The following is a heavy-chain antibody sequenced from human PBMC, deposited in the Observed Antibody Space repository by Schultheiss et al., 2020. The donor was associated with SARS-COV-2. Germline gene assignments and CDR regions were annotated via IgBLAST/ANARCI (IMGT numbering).Heavy chain of an antibody. CDR1: GFTFSSYG. V-gene: IGHV3-33*01. D-gene: IGHD6-19*01. J-gene: IGHJ5*02. CDR2: IWYDGSNK. CDR3: AREYWQWLVRGWFDP. Sequence: GSLRLSCAASGFTFSSYGMHWVRQAPGKGLEWVAVIWYDGSNKYYADSVKGRFTISRDNSKNTLYLQMNSLRAEDTAVYYCAREYWQWLVRGWFDPWGQGTLVTVSS.